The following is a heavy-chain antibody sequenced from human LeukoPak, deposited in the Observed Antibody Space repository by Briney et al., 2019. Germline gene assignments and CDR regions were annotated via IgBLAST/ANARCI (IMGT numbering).Heavy chain of an antibody. Sequence: ASVKVSCKASGYTFTSYDINWVRQATGQGLEWMGWMNPNSGNTGYAQKFQGRVTMTRNTSISTAYMELSSLRSEDTAVYYCAKDSSGWYAYYYMDVWGKGTTVTVSS. V-gene: IGHV1-8*01. CDR2: MNPNSGNT. CDR3: AKDSSGWYAYYYMDV. D-gene: IGHD6-19*01. CDR1: GYTFTSYD. J-gene: IGHJ6*03.